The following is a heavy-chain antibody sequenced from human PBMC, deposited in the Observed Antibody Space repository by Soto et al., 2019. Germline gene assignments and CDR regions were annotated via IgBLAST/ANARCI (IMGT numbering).Heavy chain of an antibody. J-gene: IGHJ4*02. CDR2: IYSGGST. Sequence: PGGSLRLSCAASGFSVSSNYMSWVRQAPGKGLEWVSVIYSGGSTYYADSVKGRFIISRDNSNNTLYLQVNSLRAEDTAVYYCARANPGYCSGGSCYGLDYWGQGTLVTVSS. CDR3: ARANPGYCSGGSCYGLDY. D-gene: IGHD2-15*01. CDR1: GFSVSSNY. V-gene: IGHV3-66*01.